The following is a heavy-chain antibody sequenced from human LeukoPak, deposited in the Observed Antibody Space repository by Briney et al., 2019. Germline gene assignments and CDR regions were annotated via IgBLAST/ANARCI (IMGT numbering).Heavy chain of an antibody. Sequence: GGSLRLSCAASGFTFSSYSMNWVRQAPGKGLEWVSSISSSSSYIYYADSVKGRFTISRDNAKNSLYLQMNSLRAEDTAVYYCARDGIGYSSSWYFGYWGQGTLVTVSS. D-gene: IGHD6-13*01. CDR1: GFTFSSYS. CDR3: ARDGIGYSSSWYFGY. J-gene: IGHJ4*02. CDR2: ISSSSSYI. V-gene: IGHV3-21*01.